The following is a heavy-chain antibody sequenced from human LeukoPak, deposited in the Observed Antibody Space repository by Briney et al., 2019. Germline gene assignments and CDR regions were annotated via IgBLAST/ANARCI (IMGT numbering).Heavy chain of an antibody. Sequence: SVKVSCKASGGTFSSYAISWVRQAPGQGLEWMGRIIPIFGTASYAQKFQGRVTITTDESTSTAYMELSSLRSEDTAVYYCARDIYYGSGSFNWFDPWGQGTLVTVSS. CDR1: GGTFSSYA. D-gene: IGHD3-10*01. CDR3: ARDIYYGSGSFNWFDP. CDR2: IIPIFGTA. J-gene: IGHJ5*02. V-gene: IGHV1-69*05.